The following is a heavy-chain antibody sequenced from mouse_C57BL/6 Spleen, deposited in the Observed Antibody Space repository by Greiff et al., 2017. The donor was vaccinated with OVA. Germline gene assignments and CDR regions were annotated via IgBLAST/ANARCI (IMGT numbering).Heavy chain of an antibody. D-gene: IGHD4-1*01. CDR3: ARSPNWDDELSDY. CDR2: INPSNGGT. J-gene: IGHJ2*01. Sequence: QVQLQQPGTELVKPEASVKLSCKASGYTFTSYWMHWVKQRPGQGLEWIGNINPSNGGTNYNEKFKSKATLTVDKSSSTAYMQLSSLTSEDSAVYYCARSPNWDDELSDYWGQGTTLTVSS. CDR1: GYTFTSYW. V-gene: IGHV1-53*01.